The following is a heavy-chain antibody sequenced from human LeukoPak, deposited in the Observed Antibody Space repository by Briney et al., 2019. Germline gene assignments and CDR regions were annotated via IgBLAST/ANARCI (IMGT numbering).Heavy chain of an antibody. V-gene: IGHV3-23*01. D-gene: IGHD1-14*01. CDR2: ISGSGVTT. J-gene: IGHJ4*02. Sequence: GGSLRLSCAASGFTFSTYAMSWVRQAPGKGLEWVSTISGSGVTTYYADSVKGRFTISRDNSKNTLYLQMNSLRAEDTAVYYCTKDPVNRPYYFDYWGQGTLVTVSS. CDR3: TKDPVNRPYYFDY. CDR1: GFTFSTYA.